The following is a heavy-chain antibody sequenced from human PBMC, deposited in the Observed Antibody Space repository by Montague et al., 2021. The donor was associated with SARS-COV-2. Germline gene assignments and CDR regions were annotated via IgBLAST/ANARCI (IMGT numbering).Heavy chain of an antibody. Sequence: TLSLTCTVSGGSISSGSYYWSWIRQPAGKGLEWIGRIYTSGTTDYSFSLKSRVTISVDTSKNQFSLKLTSVTAADTAVYYCPRALCGSWANLDNWGQGSLVTVSS. J-gene: IGHJ4*02. CDR3: PRALCGSWANLDN. CDR2: IYTSGTT. D-gene: IGHD3-10*02. CDR1: GGSISSGSYY. V-gene: IGHV4-61*02.